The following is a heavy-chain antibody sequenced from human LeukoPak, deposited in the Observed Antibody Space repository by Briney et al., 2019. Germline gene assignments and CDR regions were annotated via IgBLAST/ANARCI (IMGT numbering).Heavy chain of an antibody. V-gene: IGHV3-33*06. CDR3: AKEKDWGTGGFDY. D-gene: IGHD3-16*01. Sequence: QPGGSLRLSCAASGFTFSSYGMHWVRQAPGKGLEWVAVIWYDGSNKYYADSVKGRFTISRDNSKNTLYLQMNSLRAEDTAVYYCAKEKDWGTGGFDYWGQGTLVTVSS. CDR1: GFTFSSYG. J-gene: IGHJ4*02. CDR2: IWYDGSNK.